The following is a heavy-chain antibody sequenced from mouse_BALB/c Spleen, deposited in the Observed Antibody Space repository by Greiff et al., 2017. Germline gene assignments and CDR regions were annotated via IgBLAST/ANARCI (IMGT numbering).Heavy chain of an antibody. D-gene: IGHD2-4*01. J-gene: IGHJ3*01. V-gene: IGHV1-80*01. CDR3: AREGEIYYDYDWFAY. Sequence: QVQLQQSGAELVRPGSSVKISCKASGYAFSSYWMNWVKQRPGQGLEWIGQIYPGDGDTNYNGKFKGKATLTSDKSSSTAYMELSSLTSEDSAVYYCAREGEIYYDYDWFAYWGQGTLVTVSA. CDR2: IYPGDGDT. CDR1: GYAFSSYW.